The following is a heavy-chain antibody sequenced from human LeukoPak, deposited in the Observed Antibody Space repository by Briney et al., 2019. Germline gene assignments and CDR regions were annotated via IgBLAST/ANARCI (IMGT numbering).Heavy chain of an antibody. Sequence: GGSLRLSCAAPGFTLSSYEMNWVRQAPGKGLKTVSYISSSGSTIYYADSVKGRFTISRDNAKNSLYLQMNRLRAEDTAVYYCARGDYGSGSYYFDYWGQGTLVTVSS. CDR3: ARGDYGSGSYYFDY. V-gene: IGHV3-48*03. J-gene: IGHJ4*02. CDR2: ISSSGSTI. CDR1: GFTLSSYE. D-gene: IGHD3-10*01.